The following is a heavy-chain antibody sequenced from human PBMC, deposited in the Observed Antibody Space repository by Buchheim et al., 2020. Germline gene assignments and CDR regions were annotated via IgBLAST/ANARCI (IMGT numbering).Heavy chain of an antibody. Sequence: QVQLQQWGAGLLKPSETLSLTCAVYGGSFSGYFWSWIRQPPGKGLEWIGEINHSGSTNYNPSLKSRVTISVDTSKNQFSLKLSSVTAADTAVYYCARGMVEGATIDYWGQGTL. D-gene: IGHD1-26*01. V-gene: IGHV4-34*01. CDR1: GGSFSGYF. CDR2: INHSGST. CDR3: ARGMVEGATIDY. J-gene: IGHJ4*02.